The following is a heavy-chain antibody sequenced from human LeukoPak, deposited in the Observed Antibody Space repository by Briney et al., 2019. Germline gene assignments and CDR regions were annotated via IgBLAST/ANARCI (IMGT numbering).Heavy chain of an antibody. CDR3: TRNGGDYFPYYFDY. CDR2: IRSKAYGGTT. D-gene: IGHD4-17*01. Sequence: GGSLRLSCTASGLTFGDYAMSWFRQAPGKGLEWVGFIRSKAYGGTTEYAASVKGRFTISRDDSKSIAYLQMNSLKTEDTAVYYCTRNGGDYFPYYFDYWGQGTLVTVSS. J-gene: IGHJ4*02. CDR1: GLTFGDYA. V-gene: IGHV3-49*03.